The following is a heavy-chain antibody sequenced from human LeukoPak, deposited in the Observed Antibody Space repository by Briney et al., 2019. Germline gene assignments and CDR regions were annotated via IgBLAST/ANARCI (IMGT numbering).Heavy chain of an antibody. Sequence: SETLSLTCTVSGVSVSSGGYYWSWIRQPPGKGLEWIGYSYNTGITNYNPSLESRVTIALDTSKNQFSLNLSSVTAADTAVYYCARDSTYYYDSSGFYYNYHGMDVWGQGTTVTVSS. CDR3: ARDSTYYYDSSGFYYNYHGMDV. J-gene: IGHJ6*02. V-gene: IGHV4-61*08. CDR1: GVSVSSGGYY. CDR2: SYNTGIT. D-gene: IGHD3-22*01.